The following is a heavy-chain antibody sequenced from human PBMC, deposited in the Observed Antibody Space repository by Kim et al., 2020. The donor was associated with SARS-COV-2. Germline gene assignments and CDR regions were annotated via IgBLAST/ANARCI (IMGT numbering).Heavy chain of an antibody. CDR3: ARGHV. J-gene: IGHJ6*02. Sequence: NPNSGGTNHAQKFQGRVTMTRDTSISTAYMELSRLRSDDTAVYYCARGHVWGQGTTVTVSS. V-gene: IGHV1-2*02. CDR2: NPNSGGT.